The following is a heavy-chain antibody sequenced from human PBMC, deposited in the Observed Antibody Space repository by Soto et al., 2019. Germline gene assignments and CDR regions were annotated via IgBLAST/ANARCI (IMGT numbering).Heavy chain of an antibody. CDR2: IYYSGST. Sequence: LSLTCTVSGGSVSSGGYYWSWIRQHPGKGLEWIGYIYYSGSTYYNPSLKSRVTISVDTSKNQFSLKLSSVTAADTAVYYCARGWAPGIQLWPSGWFDPWGQGTLVTVSS. D-gene: IGHD5-18*01. V-gene: IGHV4-31*03. J-gene: IGHJ5*02. CDR1: GGSVSSGGYY. CDR3: ARGWAPGIQLWPSGWFDP.